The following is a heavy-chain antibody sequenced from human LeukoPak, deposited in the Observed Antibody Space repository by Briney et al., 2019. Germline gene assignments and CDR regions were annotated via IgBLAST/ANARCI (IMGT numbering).Heavy chain of an antibody. CDR3: ARGLPRGYSYGQNWFDP. V-gene: IGHV3-21*01. CDR2: ISSSSSYI. CDR1: GFTFSSYS. Sequence: GGSLRLSCAASGFTFSSYSMNWVRQAPGKGLEWVSSISSSSSYIYYADSVKGRFTISRDNAKNSLYLQMNSLRAEDMAVYYCARGLPRGYSYGQNWFDPWGQGTLVTVSS. D-gene: IGHD5-18*01. J-gene: IGHJ5*02.